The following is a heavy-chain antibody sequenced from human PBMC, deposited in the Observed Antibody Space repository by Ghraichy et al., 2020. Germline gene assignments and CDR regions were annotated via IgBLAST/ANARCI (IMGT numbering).Heavy chain of an antibody. CDR2: ISSSGVST. Sequence: GGSLRLSCVTSGFTFSSYAMSWVRQVPGKGLDWVSAISSSGVSTNYADSVKGRFTISRDNSKDTLYLQMNSLRAEDTAIYYCAKGQNTNPYYYMVVWGTGTTVTVSS. J-gene: IGHJ6*03. V-gene: IGHV3-23*01. CDR1: GFTFSSYA. CDR3: AKGQNTNPYYYMVV. D-gene: IGHD2-8*01.